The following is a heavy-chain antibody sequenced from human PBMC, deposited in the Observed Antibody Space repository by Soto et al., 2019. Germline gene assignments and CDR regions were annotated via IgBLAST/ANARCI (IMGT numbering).Heavy chain of an antibody. Sequence: SVKVSCKASGGTFSSYTISWVRQAPGQGLEWMGRIIPILGIANYAQKFQGRVTITADKSTSTAYMELSSLRSEDTAVYYCARESDCSGGSCYYWFDPWGQGTLVTVSS. V-gene: IGHV1-69*04. CDR2: IIPILGIA. CDR1: GGTFSSYT. D-gene: IGHD2-15*01. J-gene: IGHJ5*02. CDR3: ARESDCSGGSCYYWFDP.